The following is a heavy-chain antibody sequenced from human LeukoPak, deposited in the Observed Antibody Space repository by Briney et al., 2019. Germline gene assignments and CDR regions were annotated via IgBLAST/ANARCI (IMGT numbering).Heavy chain of an antibody. V-gene: IGHV3-30*02. CDR1: GFTLSSYG. CDR3: AKDTGGSYYYDSSGYYDY. Sequence: GGSLRLSCAASGFTLSSYGMHWVRQAPGKGLEWVAFIRYDGSNKYYADSVKRRFTISRDNSKNTLYLQMNSLRAEDTAVYYCAKDTGGSYYYDSSGYYDYWGQGTLVTVSS. J-gene: IGHJ4*02. D-gene: IGHD3-22*01. CDR2: IRYDGSNK.